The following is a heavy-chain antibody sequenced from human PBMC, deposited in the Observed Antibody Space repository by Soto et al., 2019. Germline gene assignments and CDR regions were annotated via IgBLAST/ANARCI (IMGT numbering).Heavy chain of an antibody. Sequence: GGSLRLSCAASGFTFSSYAIHWVRQAPGKGLEWVAVISYDGSNKYYADSVKGRFTISRDNSKNTLYLQMNSLRAEDTAVYYCAREDYRVHDLWGRGTLVTVSS. CDR3: AREDYRVHDL. CDR1: GFTFSSYA. CDR2: ISYDGSNK. D-gene: IGHD4-17*01. V-gene: IGHV3-30-3*01. J-gene: IGHJ2*01.